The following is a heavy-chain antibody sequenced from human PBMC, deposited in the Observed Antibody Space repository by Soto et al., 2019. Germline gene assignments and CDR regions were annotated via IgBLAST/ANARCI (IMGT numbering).Heavy chain of an antibody. J-gene: IGHJ4*02. V-gene: IGHV3-21*06. CDR3: ARDPPNYSAFDY. D-gene: IGHD1-26*01. CDR1: GFTFSDYS. CDR2: ISSRSSYI. Sequence: GGSLRLSCAASGFTFSDYSMNWVRQAPGKGLEWVSSISSRSSYIYYADSVKDRFTISRDNAKNSLFLQMNSLRAEDAALYYCARDPPNYSAFDYRGQGILVTVPS.